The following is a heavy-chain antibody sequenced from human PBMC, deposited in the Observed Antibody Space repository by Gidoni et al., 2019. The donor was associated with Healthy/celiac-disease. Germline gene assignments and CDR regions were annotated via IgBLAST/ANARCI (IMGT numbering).Heavy chain of an antibody. CDR1: GGSISSSSYY. D-gene: IGHD2-15*01. Sequence: QLQLQESGPGLVKPSETLSLTCTVSGGSISSSSYYWGWIRQPPGKGLEWIGRIYYSGSPYYNPSLKSRVTISVDTSKNQFSLKLSSVTAADTAVYYCAIYYCSGGSCYWDYWGQGTLVTVSS. CDR2: IYYSGSP. V-gene: IGHV4-39*01. CDR3: AIYYCSGGSCYWDY. J-gene: IGHJ4*02.